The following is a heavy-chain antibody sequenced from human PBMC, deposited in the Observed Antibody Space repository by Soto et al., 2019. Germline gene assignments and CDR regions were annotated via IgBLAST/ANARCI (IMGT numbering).Heavy chain of an antibody. CDR1: GGSVSDKTYY. Sequence: PSETLSLTCSVSGGSVSDKTYYWSWIRQPPWKRLEWIGYVYYSGTTNYNPSLKSRVTISVDLSKNRFSPRLSSVTTADTALYYCARTTAVPNTLRSRYFFDYWGQGTLVTVSS. CDR3: ARTTAVPNTLRSRYFFDY. V-gene: IGHV4-61*01. J-gene: IGHJ4*02. CDR2: VYYSGTT. D-gene: IGHD4-17*01.